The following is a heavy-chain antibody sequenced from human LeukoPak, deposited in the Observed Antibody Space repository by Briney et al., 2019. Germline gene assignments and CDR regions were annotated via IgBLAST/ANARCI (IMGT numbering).Heavy chain of an antibody. Sequence: PGGSLRLSCAASGFTFSRYWMHWVRHAPGKGLVWVSRLNTDGSWTNYADSVKGRFTISRDNAKNTLYLQMNILRAEDTAIYYCARVSGNIQIRPQPFGDGMDVWGQGTTVTVSS. V-gene: IGHV3-74*01. CDR2: LNTDGSWT. J-gene: IGHJ6*02. CDR3: ARVSGNIQIRPQPFGDGMDV. D-gene: IGHD3-10*01. CDR1: GFTFSRYW.